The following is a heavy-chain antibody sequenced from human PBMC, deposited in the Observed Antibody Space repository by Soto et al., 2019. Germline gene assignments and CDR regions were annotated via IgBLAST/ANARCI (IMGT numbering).Heavy chain of an antibody. CDR2: INAGSGNT. CDR1: GYTFTSYA. J-gene: IGHJ3*02. V-gene: IGHV1-3*01. D-gene: IGHD1-1*01. Sequence: ASVKVSCKASGYTFTSYAMHWVRQAPGQRLEWMGWINAGSGNTKYSQKFQGRVTITRDTSASTAYMELSSLRSEDTAVYYCARTLDGDAFDIWGQGTMVTVSS. CDR3: ARTLDGDAFDI.